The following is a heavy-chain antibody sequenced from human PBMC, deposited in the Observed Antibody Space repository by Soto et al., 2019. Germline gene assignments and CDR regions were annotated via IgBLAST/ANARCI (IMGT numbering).Heavy chain of an antibody. CDR3: ARDYVLDPAVAGPTTAFDI. CDR2: IIPIFGTA. V-gene: IGHV1-69*13. Sequence: SVKVSCKASGGTFSSYAISWLRQAPGQGLEWMGGIIPIFGTANYAQKFQGRVTITADESTSTAYMELSSLRSEDTAVYYCARDYVLDPAVAGPTTAFDIWGQGTMVTVSS. J-gene: IGHJ3*02. CDR1: GGTFSSYA. D-gene: IGHD6-19*01.